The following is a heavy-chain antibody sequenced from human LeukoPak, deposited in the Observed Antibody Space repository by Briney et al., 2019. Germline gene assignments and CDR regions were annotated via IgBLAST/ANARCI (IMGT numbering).Heavy chain of an antibody. V-gene: IGHV3-21*01. CDR1: GFTFSRYS. J-gene: IGHJ3*02. CDR3: ARTRELLYAFDI. D-gene: IGHD1-26*01. CDR2: ISSSSSYI. Sequence: PGGSLRLSCAASGFTFSRYSMNWVRQAPGKGLEWVSSISSSSSYIYYADSVKGRFTISRDNAKNSLYLQMNSLRAEDTAVYYCARTRELLYAFDIWGQGTMVTVSS.